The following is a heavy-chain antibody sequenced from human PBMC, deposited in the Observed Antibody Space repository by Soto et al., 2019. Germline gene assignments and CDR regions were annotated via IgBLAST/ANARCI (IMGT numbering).Heavy chain of an antibody. CDR2: IYSAGSA. V-gene: IGHV3-66*01. Sequence: GGSLRLSCAASGFTVSSYHMSWVRQAPGKGLEWVSVIYSAGSADFADSVKGRFTISRDNSKNTLYLQMSSLRAEDTAVYYCARGLLLRSLYFDLRGRGTLVTVSS. J-gene: IGHJ2*01. CDR3: ARGLLLRSLYFDL. D-gene: IGHD4-17*01. CDR1: GFTVSSYH.